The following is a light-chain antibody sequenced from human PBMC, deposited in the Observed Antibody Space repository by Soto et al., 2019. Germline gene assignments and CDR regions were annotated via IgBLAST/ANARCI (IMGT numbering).Light chain of an antibody. Sequence: SALTQPASVTGSHRQSIPISCTGTSSDVGSYNLVSWYQQHPGKAPKLMIYEGSKRPSGVSNRFSGSKSGNTASLTISGLQAEDEADYYCCSYAGSSTCVFGTVSKVTVL. CDR2: EGS. CDR1: SSDVGSYNL. CDR3: CSYAGSSTCV. V-gene: IGLV2-23*01. J-gene: IGLJ1*01.